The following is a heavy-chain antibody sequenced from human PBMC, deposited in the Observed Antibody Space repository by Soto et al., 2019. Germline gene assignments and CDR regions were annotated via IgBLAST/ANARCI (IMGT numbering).Heavy chain of an antibody. CDR2: LDPSDSST. CDR3: ARGTSGWYDFDY. V-gene: IGHV5-10-1*01. Sequence: GESLKISCKGSGYSFTIYWITWVRQMPGKGLEWMGRLDPSDSSTNYSPSFQGHVTISADKSIRTAYLHWSSLKASDTAMYYCARGTSGWYDFDYWGQGTLVTVSS. CDR1: GYSFTIYW. J-gene: IGHJ4*02. D-gene: IGHD6-19*01.